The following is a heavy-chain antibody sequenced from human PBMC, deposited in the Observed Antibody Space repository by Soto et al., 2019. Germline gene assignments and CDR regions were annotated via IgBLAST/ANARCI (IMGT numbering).Heavy chain of an antibody. D-gene: IGHD3-3*01. J-gene: IGHJ3*02. CDR3: ARGGGHFLEWLLYGAFDI. CDR2: IYYSGST. Sequence: SETLSLTCTVSGGSISSGDYYWSWIRQPPGKGLEWIGYIYYSGSTYYNPSLKSRVTISVDTSKNQFSLKLSSVTAADTAVYYCARGGGHFLEWLLYGAFDIWGQGTMVTVSS. CDR1: GGSISSGDYY. V-gene: IGHV4-30-4*01.